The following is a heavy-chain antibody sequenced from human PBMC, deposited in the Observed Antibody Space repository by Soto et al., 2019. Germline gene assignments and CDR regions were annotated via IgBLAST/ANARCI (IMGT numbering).Heavy chain of an antibody. D-gene: IGHD6-19*01. CDR2: ISGSGGST. V-gene: IGHV3-23*01. CDR1: GFTFSSYA. J-gene: IGHJ4*02. CDR3: ASPTYSSGWTPHDY. Sequence: EVQLLESGGGLVQPGGSLRLSCAASGFTFSSYAMSWVRQAPGKGLEWVSAISGSGGSTYYADSVKGRFTISRDNSKNTLYLQMNSLRAEDTAVYYCASPTYSSGWTPHDYWGQGTLVTVSS.